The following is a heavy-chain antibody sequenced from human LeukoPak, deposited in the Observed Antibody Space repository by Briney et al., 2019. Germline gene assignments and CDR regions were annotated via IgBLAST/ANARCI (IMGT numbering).Heavy chain of an antibody. J-gene: IGHJ5*02. CDR3: ARGLVVNPSNWFDP. CDR1: GGSIISGSYY. V-gene: IGHV4-61*02. Sequence: SSETLSLTCTVSGGSIISGSYYWSWIRQPAGKGLEWIGRIYSSGSTNYNPSLKSRVTISVDTSKNQFSLKLTSVTAADTAVYYCARGLVVNPSNWFDPWGQGTLVTVSS. D-gene: IGHD3-22*01. CDR2: IYSSGST.